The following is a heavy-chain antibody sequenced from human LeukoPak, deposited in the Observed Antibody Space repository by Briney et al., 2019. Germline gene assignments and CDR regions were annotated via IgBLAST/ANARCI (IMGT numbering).Heavy chain of an antibody. CDR2: ISSSGSTI. V-gene: IGHV3-11*01. CDR3: ARARDGSGGSCYSGYFDY. CDR1: VLTFSEYY. D-gene: IGHD2-15*01. Sequence: GRSLRLSCAASVLTFSEYYMSWIRPAPGKGLEWVSYISSSGSTIYYADSVKGRFTISRDNAKNSLYLQMNSLRAEDTAVYYCARARDGSGGSCYSGYFDYWGQGTLVTVSS. J-gene: IGHJ4*02.